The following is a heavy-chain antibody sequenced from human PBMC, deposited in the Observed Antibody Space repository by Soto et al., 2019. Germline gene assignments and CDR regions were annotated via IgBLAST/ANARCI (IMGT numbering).Heavy chain of an antibody. V-gene: IGHV3-23*01. CDR3: AKDRSPFGVVPNELDY. D-gene: IGHD3-3*01. J-gene: IGHJ4*02. CDR2: ISGSGGST. CDR1: GFTFSSYA. Sequence: GGSLRLSCAASGFTFSSYAMSWVRQAPGKGLEWVSAISGSGGSTYYADSVKGRFTISRDNSKNTLYLQMNSLRAEDTAVYYCAKDRSPFGVVPNELDYWGQGTLVTVSS.